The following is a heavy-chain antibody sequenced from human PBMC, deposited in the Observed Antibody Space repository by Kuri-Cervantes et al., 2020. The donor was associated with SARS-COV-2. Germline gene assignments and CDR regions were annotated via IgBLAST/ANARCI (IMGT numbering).Heavy chain of an antibody. D-gene: IGHD6-6*01. Sequence: GSLRLSCTVSGYSISSGYYWGWIRQPPGKGLEWIGSIYHSGSTYYNPSLKSRVTISVHTSKHQFSLKLSSVTAADTAVYYCASKGQLEDAFDIWGQGTMVTVSS. J-gene: IGHJ3*02. CDR2: IYHSGST. CDR1: GYSISSGYY. CDR3: ASKGQLEDAFDI. V-gene: IGHV4-38-2*02.